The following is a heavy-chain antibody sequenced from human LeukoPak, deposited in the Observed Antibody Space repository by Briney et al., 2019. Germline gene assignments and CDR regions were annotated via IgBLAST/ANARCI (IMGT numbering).Heavy chain of an antibody. CDR3: TRDPWVTSGRRSYDSGIDY. CDR2: ISSSSRTI. Sequence: GGSLRLSCAASGFTLSNYEMNWARQAPGKGLEWVSYISSSSRTIYYADFVKGRFTTTRDNAKNSLWLQMNSLRAEDTAVYYCTRDPWVTSGRRSYDSGIDYWGQGTLVTVSS. V-gene: IGHV3-48*03. CDR1: GFTLSNYE. D-gene: IGHD3-22*01. J-gene: IGHJ4*02.